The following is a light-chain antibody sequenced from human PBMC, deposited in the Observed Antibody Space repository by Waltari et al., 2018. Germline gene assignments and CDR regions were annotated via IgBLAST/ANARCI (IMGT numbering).Light chain of an antibody. J-gene: IGKJ4*01. CDR2: GAS. Sequence: EIVLTQSPGTLSLSPGERATLFCRARQSVSSSYLAWYQQKPGQAPRLLIDGASSRATGIPDRFSGSGSGTYFTRTISRLEPEDFAVYYCQQYGSSPLTFGGGTKVEIK. CDR3: QQYGSSPLT. CDR1: QSVSSSY. V-gene: IGKV3-20*01.